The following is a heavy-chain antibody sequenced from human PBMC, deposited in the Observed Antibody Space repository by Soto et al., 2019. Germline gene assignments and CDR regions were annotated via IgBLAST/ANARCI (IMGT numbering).Heavy chain of an antibody. D-gene: IGHD2-2*01. CDR2: ISAYNGNT. J-gene: IGHJ3*02. CDR3: ARVVCSNTSCYGPYAFDI. V-gene: IGHV1-18*01. CDR1: GYTFTSYG. Sequence: SVKVSCKASGYTFTSYGISWGRQAPGQGLEWMGWISAYNGNTNYAQKLQCRVTMTTDTSTSTAYMERRSLRSDDTAVYYCARVVCSNTSCYGPYAFDIWGQGTMVPVSS.